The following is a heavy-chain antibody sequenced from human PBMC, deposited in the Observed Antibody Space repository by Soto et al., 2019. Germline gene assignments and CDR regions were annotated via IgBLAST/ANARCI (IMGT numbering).Heavy chain of an antibody. V-gene: IGHV4-34*01. Sequence: SETLSVTCAVYGESFSGHIWTWIRQTPWKGLQWIGQINHSGSASYNPSLKSRVTISVHTSNSQFSLELSSVTAADTAVYYCARGLITGSHYSGGWYYFDSWGQGTQVTVSS. D-gene: IGHD6-19*01. J-gene: IGHJ4*02. CDR1: GESFSGHI. CDR3: ARGLITGSHYSGGWYYFDS. CDR2: INHSGSA.